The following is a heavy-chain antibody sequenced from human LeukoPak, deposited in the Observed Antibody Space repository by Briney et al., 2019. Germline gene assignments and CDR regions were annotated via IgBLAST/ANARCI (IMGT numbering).Heavy chain of an antibody. CDR2: IYWDDDK. Sequence: QSGPTLVKPTQTLTLTCTFSGFSLSTSGVGVGWIRQPPGKALEWLALIYWDDDKRCSPSLKSRLTITKDTSKNQVVLTMTNMDPVDTATYYCAHRHGSGWYVGYNWFDPWGQGTLVTVSS. CDR1: GFSLSTSGVG. J-gene: IGHJ5*02. D-gene: IGHD6-19*01. CDR3: AHRHGSGWYVGYNWFDP. V-gene: IGHV2-5*02.